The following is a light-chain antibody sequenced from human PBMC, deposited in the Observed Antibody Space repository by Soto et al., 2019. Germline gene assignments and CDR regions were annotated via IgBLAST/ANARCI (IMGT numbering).Light chain of an antibody. V-gene: IGKV3-11*01. CDR2: DAS. CDR3: QQRSNWPLT. J-gene: IGKJ4*01. CDR1: RSVTTY. Sequence: EIVLTQPPAPRSLSPGERATLSLRASRSVTTYFAGYQQKPAQAPRLLIYDASNRATGIPARFSGSGSVTDFTLTISSLEPEDFAVYYCQQRSNWPLTFGGGTKVEIK.